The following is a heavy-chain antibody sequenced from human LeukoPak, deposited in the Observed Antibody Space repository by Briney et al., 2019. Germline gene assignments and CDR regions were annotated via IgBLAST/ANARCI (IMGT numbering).Heavy chain of an antibody. J-gene: IGHJ3*02. Sequence: SQTLSLTCTVSGGSISSGDYYWSWIRQPPGKGLEWIGYIYYSGNTNYNPSLKSRVTISVDTSKNQFSLKLNSVTAADTAVYYCARHPPSYKGAFDIWGQGTMVTVSS. CDR3: ARHPPSYKGAFDI. V-gene: IGHV4-30-4*01. CDR1: GGSISSGDYY. CDR2: IYYSGNT. D-gene: IGHD1-14*01.